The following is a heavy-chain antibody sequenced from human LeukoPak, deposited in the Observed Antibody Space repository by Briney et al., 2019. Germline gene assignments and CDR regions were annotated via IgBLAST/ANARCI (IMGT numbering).Heavy chain of an antibody. CDR2: ISAYNGNT. J-gene: IGHJ4*02. V-gene: IGHV1-18*01. CDR1: GYTFTSYG. Sequence: ASVKVSCKASGYTFTSYGISWVRQAPGQGLEWMGWISAYNGNTNYAQKLQGRVTMTTDTSTSTAYMELRSLRSDDTAVCYCARDSSLNMAAAGTFDYWGQGTLVTVSS. D-gene: IGHD6-13*01. CDR3: ARDSSLNMAAAGTFDY.